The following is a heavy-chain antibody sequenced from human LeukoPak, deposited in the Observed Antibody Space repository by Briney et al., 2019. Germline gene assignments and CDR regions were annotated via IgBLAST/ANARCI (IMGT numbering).Heavy chain of an antibody. D-gene: IGHD2-15*01. CDR1: GYTFTTYA. Sequence: ASVTVSCKASGYTFTTYAMNWVRQAPGQGLEWMGWINTDTGNPAYAQGFTGRFVFSLDTSVSTSYLQISSLKAEDTAVYYCARGYCSGGSCHTFDCWGQGTLVTVSS. J-gene: IGHJ4*02. CDR2: INTDTGNP. V-gene: IGHV7-4-1*02. CDR3: ARGYCSGGSCHTFDC.